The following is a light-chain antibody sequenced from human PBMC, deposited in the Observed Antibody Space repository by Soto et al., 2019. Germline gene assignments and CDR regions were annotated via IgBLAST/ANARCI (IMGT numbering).Light chain of an antibody. CDR3: QTWGTGIHV. CDR1: SGHSSYA. J-gene: IGLJ1*01. V-gene: IGLV4-69*01. Sequence: QLVLTQSPSASASLGASVKLTCTLSSGHSSYAIAWHQQQPEKGPRYLMKLNSDGSHSKGDGIPDRFSGSSSGAERYLIXXXXXXXXXXXYYCQTWGTGIHVFGTGTKLTV. CDR2: LNSDGSH.